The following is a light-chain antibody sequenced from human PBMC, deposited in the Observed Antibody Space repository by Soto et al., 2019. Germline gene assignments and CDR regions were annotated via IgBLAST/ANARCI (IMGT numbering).Light chain of an antibody. CDR3: QHWHGFSWT. V-gene: IGKV1-5*03. CDR1: QSINDW. Sequence: DIQMTQSPSTLSASVGDRVTITCRASQSINDWVAWYQQKPGRAPKFLIYKASNLESGVPSRFSGSGSGTEFTLTFSSLEPDDFAPYSCQHWHGFSWTFGQGTKVEIK. J-gene: IGKJ1*01. CDR2: KAS.